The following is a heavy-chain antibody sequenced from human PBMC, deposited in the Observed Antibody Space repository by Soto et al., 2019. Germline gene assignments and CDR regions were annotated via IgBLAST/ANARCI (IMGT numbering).Heavy chain of an antibody. CDR2: MNPGSGDT. CDR1: GYSFTNND. J-gene: IGHJ5*02. V-gene: IGHV1-8*02. CDR3: ARMESFGSLNWFDL. Sequence: SVKVSCKASGYSFTNNDVSWVRQATGQGLEWMGWMNPGSGDTGDAQKFQGRVTMTRDISIATAYMELNSLTSEDTAIYYCARMESFGSLNWFDLWGQGTLVTVSS. D-gene: IGHD5-18*01.